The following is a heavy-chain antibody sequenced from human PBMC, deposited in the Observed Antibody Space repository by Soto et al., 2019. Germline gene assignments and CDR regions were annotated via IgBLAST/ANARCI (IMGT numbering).Heavy chain of an antibody. V-gene: IGHV4-30-2*01. Sequence: QLQLQESDSGLVKPSQTLSLTCAVSGGSISSGGYSWSWIRQPPGKGLEWIGYIYHSGSTYYNPSLKSRVTISVDRSKNQFSLKLSSVTAADTAVYYCARSVVATTNWFDPWGQGTLVTVSS. CDR2: IYHSGST. CDR1: GGSISSGGYS. J-gene: IGHJ5*02. D-gene: IGHD5-12*01. CDR3: ARSVVATTNWFDP.